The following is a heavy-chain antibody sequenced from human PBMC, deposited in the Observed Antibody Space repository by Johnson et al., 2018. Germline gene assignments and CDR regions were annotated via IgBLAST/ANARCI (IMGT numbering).Heavy chain of an antibody. CDR2: ISYDGSNK. V-gene: IGHV3-30*03. Sequence: QVQLVQSGGGVVQPGRSLRLSCAASGFTFSSYGMHRVRQAPGKGLEWVAVISYDGSNKYYADSVKGRFTISRDTSKNTLYLQMNSLRAEDTALYYCAGGMATHGAFDIWGQGTMVTVSS. CDR1: GFTFSSYG. J-gene: IGHJ3*02. CDR3: AGGMATHGAFDI. D-gene: IGHD2-8*01.